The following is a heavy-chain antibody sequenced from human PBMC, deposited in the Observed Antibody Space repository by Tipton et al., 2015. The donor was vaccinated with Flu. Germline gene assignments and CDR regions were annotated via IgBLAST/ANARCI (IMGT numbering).Heavy chain of an antibody. CDR2: ITNDGST. V-gene: IGHV3-74*01. D-gene: IGHD2-2*01. CDR1: GFTFSNYW. Sequence: SLRLSCAASGFTFSNYWMYWVRQAPGKGLVWVATITNDGSTTYADSVKGRFTISRDNARDTLYLEMNSLRVEDTAVYFCAKDHSCTATSCPAKAFDPWGQGTLVTVSS. CDR3: AKDHSCTATSCPAKAFDP. J-gene: IGHJ5*02.